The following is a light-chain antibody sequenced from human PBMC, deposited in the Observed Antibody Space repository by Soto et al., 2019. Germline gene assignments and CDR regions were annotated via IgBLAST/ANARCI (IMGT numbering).Light chain of an antibody. Sequence: QSALTQPPSASGTPGQRVTISCSGSSSNIGTNTVSWYQHLPGTAPKLLIYNNNQRPSGVPDRFSGSKSGTSASLAISGLQSEDEADYYCAAWDDSLSGNFVFGNGTKVTV. V-gene: IGLV1-44*01. CDR2: NNN. J-gene: IGLJ1*01. CDR1: SSNIGTNT. CDR3: AAWDDSLSGNFV.